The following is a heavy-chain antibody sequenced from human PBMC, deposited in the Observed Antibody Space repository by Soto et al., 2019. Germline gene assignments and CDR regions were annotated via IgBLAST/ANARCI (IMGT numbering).Heavy chain of an antibody. CDR2: SNHSGST. CDR1: GGSIGGYY. CDR3: ANLVGYCSSTSCQNDY. J-gene: IGHJ4*02. V-gene: IGHV4-34*01. Sequence: ETLALTCGVYGGSIGGYYWSGIRQPPGKGLQLSGESNHSGSTNYNPSLKSRVTISVDTSKNQFSLKLSSVTAADTAVYYCANLVGYCSSTSCQNDYWGQGTLVTVSS. D-gene: IGHD2-2*01.